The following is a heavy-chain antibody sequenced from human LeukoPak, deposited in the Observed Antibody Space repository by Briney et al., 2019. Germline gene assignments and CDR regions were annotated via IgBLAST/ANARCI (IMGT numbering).Heavy chain of an antibody. CDR2: LYHSGST. Sequence: PSETLSLTCTVSGGSISSSNWWRWVRQPPGKGLEWIGELYHSGSTNYNPSLKSRVTISLDKSKNQFSLRLSSVTAADTAVYYCARDIFPYYYGSGSYPPLVHWGQGTLVTVSS. D-gene: IGHD3-10*01. CDR3: ARDIFPYYYGSGSYPPLVH. V-gene: IGHV4-4*02. CDR1: GGSISSSNW. J-gene: IGHJ4*02.